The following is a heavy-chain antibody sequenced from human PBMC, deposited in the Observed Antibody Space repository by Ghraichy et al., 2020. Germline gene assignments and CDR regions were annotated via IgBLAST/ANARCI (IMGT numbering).Heavy chain of an antibody. CDR2: INHSGST. CDR1: GGSFSGYY. D-gene: IGHD6-6*01. Sequence: SETLSLTCAVYGGSFSGYYWSWIRQPPGKGLEWIGEINHSGSTNYNPSLKSRVTISVDTSKNQFSLKLSSVTAADTAVYYCATLRFSSSSWFDYWGQGTLVTVSS. V-gene: IGHV4-34*01. J-gene: IGHJ4*02. CDR3: ATLRFSSSSWFDY.